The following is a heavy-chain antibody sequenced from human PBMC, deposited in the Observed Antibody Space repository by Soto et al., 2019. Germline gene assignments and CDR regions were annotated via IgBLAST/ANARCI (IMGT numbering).Heavy chain of an antibody. CDR2: FDPEDGET. J-gene: IGHJ4*02. Sequence: ASVKVSCKVSGYTRTELSMHWVRQAPGKGLEWMGGFDPEDGETIYAQKFQGRVTMTEDTSTDTAYMELSSLRAEDTAVYYCASVDLIRTGYYDYWGQGTLVTLSS. D-gene: IGHD3-9*01. CDR3: ASVDLIRTGYYDY. CDR1: GYTRTELS. V-gene: IGHV1-24*01.